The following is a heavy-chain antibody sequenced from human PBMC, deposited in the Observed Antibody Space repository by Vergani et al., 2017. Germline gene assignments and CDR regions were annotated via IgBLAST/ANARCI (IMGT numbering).Heavy chain of an antibody. CDR2: IAGRGDST. J-gene: IGHJ4*02. D-gene: IGHD3-22*01. CDR1: GFMFSNYW. V-gene: IGHV3-23*04. CDR3: AKGAQPVNYFDSRFDS. Sequence: EVQLVESGGGLVQPGGSLRLSCAASGFMFSNYWMNWVRQAPGKGLEWVSGIAGRGDSTDNADSVKGRFTISRDNSKNTLYLQMNSLRAEDTAIYYCAKGAQPVNYFDSRFDSWGQGTLVVVSS.